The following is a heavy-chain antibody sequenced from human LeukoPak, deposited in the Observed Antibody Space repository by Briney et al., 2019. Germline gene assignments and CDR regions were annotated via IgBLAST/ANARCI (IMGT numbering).Heavy chain of an antibody. J-gene: IGHJ5*02. CDR3: AREGKLDP. CDR1: GFTFSSYS. D-gene: IGHD3-10*01. Sequence: GGSLRLSCAASGFTFSSYSMNWVRQAPGKGLEWVSSISSSSNYIYYADSAKGRFTISRDNAKNSLYLQMNSLRAEDTAVYYCAREGKLDPWGQGTLVTVSS. CDR2: ISSSSNYI. V-gene: IGHV3-21*01.